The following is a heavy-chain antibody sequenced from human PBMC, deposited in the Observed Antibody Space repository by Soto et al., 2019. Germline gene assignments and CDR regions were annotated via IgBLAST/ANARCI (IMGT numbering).Heavy chain of an antibody. Sequence: KESGPTLVQPTQTLTLTCTFSGFSLSSTRVGVGWIRQPPGKALEWLAVIYWDDDKRYSPSLRNRLTITKDTSKNQVVLTMTNMDPVDTATYYCAHLMITFGGVIEDDAFDTWGQGTMVTVSS. CDR2: IYWDDDK. CDR1: GFSLSSTRVG. CDR3: AHLMITFGGVIEDDAFDT. D-gene: IGHD3-16*02. V-gene: IGHV2-5*02. J-gene: IGHJ3*02.